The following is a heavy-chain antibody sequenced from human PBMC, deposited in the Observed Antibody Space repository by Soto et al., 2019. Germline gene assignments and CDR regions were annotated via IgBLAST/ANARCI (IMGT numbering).Heavy chain of an antibody. V-gene: IGHV3-74*01. D-gene: IGHD2-8*01. CDR1: GFTFTSYW. J-gene: IGHJ6*02. Sequence: EVQLVESGGDLVQPGGSLRLSCAGSGFTFTSYWMVWVRQAQGKGLVWVSHINSDGSRTWYADSVKGRFTISRDNAKNTMYLQMNSLRVEDTAVYYCARYYQPYHYGMDVWGQGAMVTVSS. CDR2: INSDGSRT. CDR3: ARYYQPYHYGMDV.